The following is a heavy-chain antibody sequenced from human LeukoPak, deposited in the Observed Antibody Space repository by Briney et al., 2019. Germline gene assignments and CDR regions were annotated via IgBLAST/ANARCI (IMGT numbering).Heavy chain of an antibody. CDR2: ISAYNGNT. D-gene: IGHD2-2*01. Sequence: ASVKVSCKASGYTFTSYGISWVRQAPGQGLEWMGWISAYNGNTNYAQKLQGRVTMTTDTSTSTAYMELRSLRSDDTAVYCCARGFFVPAAIDNYYFDYWGQGTLVTVSS. CDR1: GYTFTSYG. J-gene: IGHJ4*02. V-gene: IGHV1-18*01. CDR3: ARGFFVPAAIDNYYFDY.